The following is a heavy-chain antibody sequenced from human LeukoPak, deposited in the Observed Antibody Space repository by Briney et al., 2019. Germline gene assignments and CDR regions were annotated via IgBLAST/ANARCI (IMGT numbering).Heavy chain of an antibody. CDR3: ARVAGDYYDSSGVPYYYYYYMDV. D-gene: IGHD3-22*01. V-gene: IGHV3-20*04. Sequence: GGSLRLSCAASGFTFDDYGMSWVRQAPGKGLEWVSGINWNGGSTGYADSVKGRFTISRDNAKNSLYLQMNSLRAEDTAVYYCARVAGDYYDSSGVPYYYYYYMDVWGKGTTVTISS. J-gene: IGHJ6*03. CDR2: INWNGGST. CDR1: GFTFDDYG.